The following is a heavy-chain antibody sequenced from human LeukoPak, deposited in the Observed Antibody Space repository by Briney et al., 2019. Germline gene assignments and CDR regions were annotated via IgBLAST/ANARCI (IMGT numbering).Heavy chain of an antibody. Sequence: PGGSLRLSCAASGFTFSDYYINWIRQAPGKGLEWVAVISYDGSNKYYADSVKGRFTISRDNSKNTLYLQMNSLRAEDTAVYYCARDQRDYDFWSGYVFTLVEYYYGMDVWGQGTTVTVSS. CDR1: GFTFSDYY. V-gene: IGHV3-30-3*01. D-gene: IGHD3-3*01. CDR3: ARDQRDYDFWSGYVFTLVEYYYGMDV. CDR2: ISYDGSNK. J-gene: IGHJ6*02.